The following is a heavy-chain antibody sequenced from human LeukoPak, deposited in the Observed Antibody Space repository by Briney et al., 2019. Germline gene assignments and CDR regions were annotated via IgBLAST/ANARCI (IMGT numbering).Heavy chain of an antibody. J-gene: IGHJ4*02. V-gene: IGHV3-64D*06. Sequence: GGSLRLSCSASGFTFSSYAMHWVRQAPGKGLEYVSAISSNGGSTYYADSVKGRFTISRDNSKNTLYLQMSSLRAEDTAVYYCVKDLGMVRRVKQTDYWGQGTLVTVSS. D-gene: IGHD3-10*01. CDR2: ISSNGGST. CDR1: GFTFSSYA. CDR3: VKDLGMVRRVKQTDY.